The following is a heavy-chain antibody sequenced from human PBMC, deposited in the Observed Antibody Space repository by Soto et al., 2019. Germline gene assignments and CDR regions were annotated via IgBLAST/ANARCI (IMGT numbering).Heavy chain of an antibody. V-gene: IGHV1-69*06. D-gene: IGHD6-13*01. Sequence: SVKVSCKASGGTFSSYAISWVRQAPGQGLEWMGGIIPIFGTANYAQKFQGRVTITADKSTSTAYMELSSLRSEDTAVYYCARSRGIAAAGPNWFDPWGQGTLVTVSS. J-gene: IGHJ5*02. CDR3: ARSRGIAAAGPNWFDP. CDR1: GGTFSSYA. CDR2: IIPIFGTA.